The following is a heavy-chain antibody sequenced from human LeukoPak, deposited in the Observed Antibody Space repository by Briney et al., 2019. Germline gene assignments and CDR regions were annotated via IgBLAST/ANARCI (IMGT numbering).Heavy chain of an antibody. Sequence: SETLSLTCAVYGGSFSGYYWSWIRQPPGKGLEWIGEINHSGSTNYNPSLKSRVTILVDTSNNQFSLEVDSVTAADTAMYYCASQLDTTGYYTGFIDSWGQGALVTVSS. J-gene: IGHJ4*02. CDR2: INHSGST. CDR3: ASQLDTTGYYTGFIDS. D-gene: IGHD3/OR15-3a*01. V-gene: IGHV4-34*01. CDR1: GGSFSGYY.